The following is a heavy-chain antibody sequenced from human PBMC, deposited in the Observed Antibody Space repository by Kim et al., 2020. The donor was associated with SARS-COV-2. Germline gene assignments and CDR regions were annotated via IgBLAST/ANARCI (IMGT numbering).Heavy chain of an antibody. D-gene: IGHD2-2*01. Sequence: KGRVTISVDKSKNQFSLKLSSVTAADTAVYYCARDLVYCSSTSCSYYFDYWGQGTLVTVSS. V-gene: IGHV4-4*02. CDR3: ARDLVYCSSTSCSYYFDY. J-gene: IGHJ4*02.